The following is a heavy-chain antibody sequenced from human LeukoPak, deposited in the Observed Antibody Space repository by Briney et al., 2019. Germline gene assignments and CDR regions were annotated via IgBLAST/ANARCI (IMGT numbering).Heavy chain of an antibody. J-gene: IGHJ5*02. D-gene: IGHD2-15*01. CDR3: ARGVAALFDP. CDR2: IYYNGTT. V-gene: IGHV4-59*08. Sequence: PSETLSLTCTVSGASISNFFWSWIRQPPGKGLEWIGHIYYNGTTDFNPSLKSRVTVSMDMSKNHFSLRLNSVTAGDTAVYYCARGVAALFDPWGQGTPVTVSS. CDR1: GASISNFF.